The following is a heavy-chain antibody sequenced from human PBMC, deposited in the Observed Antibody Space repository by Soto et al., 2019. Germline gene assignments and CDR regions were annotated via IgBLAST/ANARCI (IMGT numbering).Heavy chain of an antibody. J-gene: IGHJ5*02. CDR1: GGSISSDDYY. CDR3: ERLRAIVGVVNKSCFDP. Sequence: QVQLQESGPGLLKPSESLSLTCGVSGGSISSDDYYWSWIRQHPGKGLEGIGYIYYSGSDYYNPSLKSRRTMSVDTSTTQCSLSLSSVTAADTAVYYCERLRAIVGVVNKSCFDPWGQGTLVTVSS. D-gene: IGHD3-3*01. CDR2: IYYSGSD. V-gene: IGHV4-31*11.